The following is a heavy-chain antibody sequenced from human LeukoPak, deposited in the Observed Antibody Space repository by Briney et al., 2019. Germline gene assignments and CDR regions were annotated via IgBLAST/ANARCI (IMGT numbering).Heavy chain of an antibody. V-gene: IGHV3-21*01. CDR2: ISSSSSYI. Sequence: PGGSLRLSCAASGFTFSSYSMNWVRQAPGKGLEWVSSISSSSSYIYYADSVKGRFTISRDNAKNPLYLQMNSLRAEDTAVYYCARPRELLSAEYFQHWGQGTLVTVSS. J-gene: IGHJ1*01. CDR1: GFTFSSYS. CDR3: ARPRELLSAEYFQH. D-gene: IGHD1-26*01.